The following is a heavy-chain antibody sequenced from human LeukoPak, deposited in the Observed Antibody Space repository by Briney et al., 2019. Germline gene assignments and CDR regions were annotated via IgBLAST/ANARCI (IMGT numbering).Heavy chain of an antibody. Sequence: SETLSLTCTVSGYSSSIDYYWGSIRQSPGKGLEWIGSIHRSGSTYYNPSLKSRVTISGDTSKSQFSLRLTSVTAADTAVYYCAGTSSGYYSTDYWGQGTLVTVSS. D-gene: IGHD5-12*01. V-gene: IGHV4-38-2*02. CDR2: IHRSGST. J-gene: IGHJ4*02. CDR3: AGTSSGYYSTDY. CDR1: GYSSSIDYY.